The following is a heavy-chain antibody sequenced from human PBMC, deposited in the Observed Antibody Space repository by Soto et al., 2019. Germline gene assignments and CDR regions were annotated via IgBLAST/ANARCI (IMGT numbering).Heavy chain of an antibody. J-gene: IGHJ6*02. CDR1: GFTFSSYA. CDR2: ISGSGGST. V-gene: IGHV3-23*01. Sequence: GGSLRLSCAASGFTFSSYAMSWVRQAPGKGLEWVSAISGSGGSTYYADSVKGRFTISRDNSKNTLYLQMNSLRVEVTAVYYCAKDPLSYYGMDVWGQGTTVTVSS. CDR3: AKDPLSYYGMDV.